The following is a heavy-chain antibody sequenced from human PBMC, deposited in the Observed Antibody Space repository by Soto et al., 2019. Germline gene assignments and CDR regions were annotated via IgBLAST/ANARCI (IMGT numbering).Heavy chain of an antibody. D-gene: IGHD2-15*01. Sequence: ASVKVSCKASGYTFTSYYMHWVRQAPGQGLEWMGIINPSGGSTSYAQKFQGRVTMTRDTSTSTVYMELSSLRSEDTAVYYCARAPSPKDIVVVVAANSAFDIWGQGTMVTVSS. CDR2: INPSGGST. V-gene: IGHV1-46*01. J-gene: IGHJ3*02. CDR1: GYTFTSYY. CDR3: ARAPSPKDIVVVVAANSAFDI.